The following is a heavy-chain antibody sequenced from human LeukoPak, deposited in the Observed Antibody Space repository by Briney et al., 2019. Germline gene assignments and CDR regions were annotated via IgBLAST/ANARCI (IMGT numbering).Heavy chain of an antibody. D-gene: IGHD5-18*01. CDR1: GFTFSGYE. Sequence: GGSLRLSCAASGFTFSGYEMNWVRQAPGKGLEWVSYISSSGSTIYYADSVKGRFTISRDNAKNSLYLQMNSLRAEDTAVYYCAKASRFGYSYGPREYFYYMDVWGKGTTVTISS. J-gene: IGHJ6*03. V-gene: IGHV3-48*03. CDR2: ISSSGSTI. CDR3: AKASRFGYSYGPREYFYYMDV.